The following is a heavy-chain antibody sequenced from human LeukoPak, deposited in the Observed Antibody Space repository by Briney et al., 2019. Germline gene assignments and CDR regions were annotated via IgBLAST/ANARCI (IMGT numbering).Heavy chain of an antibody. CDR1: GYTFTSYA. CDR2: INAGNGNT. Sequence: ASVKVSCKASGYTFTSYAMHWVRQAPGQRLEWMGWINAGNGNTKYSQKFQGRVTITRDTSASTAYMELSSLRSEDTAVYYCARARSSWYTGWYFDLWGRGTLVTVSS. V-gene: IGHV1-3*01. J-gene: IGHJ2*01. D-gene: IGHD6-13*01. CDR3: ARARSSWYTGWYFDL.